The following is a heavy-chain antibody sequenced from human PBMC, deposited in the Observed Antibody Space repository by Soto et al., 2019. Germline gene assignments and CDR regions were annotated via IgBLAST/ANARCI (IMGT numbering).Heavy chain of an antibody. CDR1: GYTFTGYY. CDR2: INPNSGGT. CDR3: ARGERVAATLGFPDY. J-gene: IGHJ4*02. D-gene: IGHD2-15*01. V-gene: IGHV1-2*02. Sequence: QVQLVQSGAEVKKPGASVKVSCKASGYTFTGYYMHWVRQAPGQGLEWMGWINPNSGGTNYAQKFQGRVTMTRDTSVSTAYMELSRLRSDDTAVYYCARGERVAATLGFPDYWGQGTLVTVSS.